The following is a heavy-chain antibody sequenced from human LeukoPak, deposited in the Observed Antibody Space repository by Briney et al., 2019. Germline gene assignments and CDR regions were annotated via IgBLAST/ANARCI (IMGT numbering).Heavy chain of an antibody. D-gene: IGHD6-13*01. J-gene: IGHJ4*02. CDR2: ISGYSGRA. Sequence: GASVKVSCKPSGVTFIEYGVHWVRQAPGQGLEWMGWISGYSGRAHFPQNVQGRVTMATEPSTNTTFLDIKSLRSDDTAVYYCARDFGGHKVGSIAASGTTMGYWGQGTLITVSS. V-gene: IGHV1-18*01. CDR3: ARDFGGHKVGSIAASGTTMGY. CDR1: GVTFIEYG.